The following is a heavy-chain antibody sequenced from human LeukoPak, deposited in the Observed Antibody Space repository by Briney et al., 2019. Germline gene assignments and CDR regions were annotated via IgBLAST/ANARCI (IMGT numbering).Heavy chain of an antibody. V-gene: IGHV3-23*01. CDR3: AKTTTGYSSGRYPGWPADY. Sequence: GGSLRLSCAAYGFIFNNYAMYWVRQALGKGLEWVSGIFGSGGSAHYADSVKGRFTISRDNSKNTVYLQMSSLRAEDTAVYYCAKTTTGYSSGRYPGWPADYWGQGSLVTVSS. CDR1: GFIFNNYA. CDR2: IFGSGGSA. D-gene: IGHD6-19*01. J-gene: IGHJ4*02.